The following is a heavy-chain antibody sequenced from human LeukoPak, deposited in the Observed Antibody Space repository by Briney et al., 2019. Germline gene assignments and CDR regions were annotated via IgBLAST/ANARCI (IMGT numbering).Heavy chain of an antibody. V-gene: IGHV3-23*01. CDR1: GFTFRSYA. CDR3: VREVSAWPKNWFDP. J-gene: IGHJ5*02. CDR2: ISDSGDGT. Sequence: SCAGSGFTFRSYAMSWVRQSPVKXLEWVSAISDSGDGTYYADSVKARFTISRDNSKNTVYLEMSSLRAEDTAVYYCVREVSAWPKNWFDPWGQGTLVTVSS. D-gene: IGHD3-3*01.